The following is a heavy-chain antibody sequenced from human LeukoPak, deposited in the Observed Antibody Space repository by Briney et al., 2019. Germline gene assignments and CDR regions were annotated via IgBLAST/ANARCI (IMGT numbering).Heavy chain of an antibody. CDR2: INHSGST. V-gene: IGHV4-34*01. J-gene: IGHJ2*01. CDR1: GGSFSGYY. Sequence: SETLSLTCAVYGGSFSGYYWSWIRQPPGKGLEWIGEINHSGSTNYNPSLKSRVTISVDTSKNQFSLKLSSVTAADTAVYYCARGNVYGDYDWYFDIWGRGTLATVSS. CDR3: ARGNVYGDYDWYFDI. D-gene: IGHD4-17*01.